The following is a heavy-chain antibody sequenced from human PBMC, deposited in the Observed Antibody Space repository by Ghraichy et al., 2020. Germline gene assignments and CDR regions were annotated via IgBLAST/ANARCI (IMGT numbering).Heavy chain of an antibody. D-gene: IGHD3-3*01. Sequence: LNISCAASGFTFSSYAMSWVRQAPGKGLEWVSAISGSGGSTYYADSVKGRFTISRDNSKNTLYLQMNSLRAEDTAVYYCAKELTSATRNYDFWSGYFYYGSGSYYDYYYYMDVWGKGTTVTV. V-gene: IGHV3-23*01. CDR1: GFTFSSYA. CDR3: AKELTSATRNYDFWSGYFYYGSGSYYDYYYYMDV. J-gene: IGHJ6*03. CDR2: ISGSGGST.